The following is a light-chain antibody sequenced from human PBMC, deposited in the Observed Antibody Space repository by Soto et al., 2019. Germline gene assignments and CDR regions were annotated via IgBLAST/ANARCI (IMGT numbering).Light chain of an antibody. J-gene: IGKJ2*01. CDR3: QQRSNWPYN. Sequence: EVGLTQSPATQSLSPGERATLSCRASQNINSYLAWYQQKPGQAPRLLIYDASNRATGIPARFSGSGSGTDFTLTISSLEPEDFAVYFWQQRSNWPYNFDQGSRLEI. V-gene: IGKV3-11*01. CDR2: DAS. CDR1: QNINSY.